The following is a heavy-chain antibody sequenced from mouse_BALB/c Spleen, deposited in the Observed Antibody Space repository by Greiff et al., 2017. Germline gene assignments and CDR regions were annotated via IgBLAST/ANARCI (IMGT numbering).Heavy chain of an antibody. Sequence: VQLQQTGPELVKPGASVKISCKASGYSFTDYIMHWVKQSHGKSLEWIGNINPYCGSTSYNLKFKGKATLTVDKSSSTAYMQLNSLTSEDSAVYYCARSPYRGYGDAMDYWGQGTSVTVSS. D-gene: IGHD2-2*01. CDR1: GYSFTDYI. CDR2: INPYCGST. V-gene: IGHV1-39*01. CDR3: ARSPYRGYGDAMDY. J-gene: IGHJ4*01.